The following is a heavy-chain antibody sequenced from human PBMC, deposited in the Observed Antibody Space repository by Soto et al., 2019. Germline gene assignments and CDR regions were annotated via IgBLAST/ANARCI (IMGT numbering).Heavy chain of an antibody. D-gene: IGHD6-19*01. V-gene: IGHV3-49*03. CDR2: IRSKAYGGTT. CDR1: GFTFGDYA. CDR3: TRGRVHSSGWYLFDY. Sequence: SLRLSCTASGFTFGDYAMSWFRQAPGKGLEWVGFIRSKAYGGTTEYAASVKGRFTISRDDSKSIAYLQMNSLKTEDTAVYYCTRGRVHSSGWYLFDYWGRGTLVTVSS. J-gene: IGHJ4*02.